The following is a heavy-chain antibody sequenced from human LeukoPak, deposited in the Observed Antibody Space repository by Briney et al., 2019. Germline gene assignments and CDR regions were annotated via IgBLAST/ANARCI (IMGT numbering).Heavy chain of an antibody. D-gene: IGHD4-17*01. V-gene: IGHV1-18*01. CDR1: GYPFTSYG. J-gene: IGHJ4*02. Sequence: ASVKVSCKASGYPFTSYGIIWVPQAPGQGLEWMGWISAYNGNTNYAQKLQGRVTMTTDTSTSTAYMELRSLRSDDTAVYYCARGGRRDYGELFDYWGQGTLVTVSS. CDR2: ISAYNGNT. CDR3: ARGGRRDYGELFDY.